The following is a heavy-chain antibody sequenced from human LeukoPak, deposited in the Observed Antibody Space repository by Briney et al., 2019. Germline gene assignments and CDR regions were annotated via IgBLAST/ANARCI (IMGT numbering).Heavy chain of an antibody. J-gene: IGHJ6*02. V-gene: IGHV5-51*01. D-gene: IGHD6-19*01. CDR1: GYSFTNSW. Sequence: GESLKISCKGSGYSFTNSWIGWVRQMPGKGLEWMGIIYPGDPDTRYNSSFQGQVTISADKTISTAYLQWSSLKASDTAMYYCATPVAANYYYGMDVWGQGTTVTVSS. CDR3: ATPVAANYYYGMDV. CDR2: IYPGDPDT.